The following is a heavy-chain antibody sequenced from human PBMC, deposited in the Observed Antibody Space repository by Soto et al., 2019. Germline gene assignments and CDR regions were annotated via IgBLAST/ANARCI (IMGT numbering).Heavy chain of an antibody. V-gene: IGHV3-7*01. Sequence: EVQLVESGGGLVQPGGSLRLSCAASGFTFSSYWMSWVRRAPGKGLEWVANIKQDGSEKYYVDSVKGRFTISRDNAKNSLYLQMNSLRAEDTAVYYCASAKYYDFWSGYECWGQGTLVTVSS. D-gene: IGHD3-3*01. CDR2: IKQDGSEK. J-gene: IGHJ4*02. CDR3: ASAKYYDFWSGYEC. CDR1: GFTFSSYW.